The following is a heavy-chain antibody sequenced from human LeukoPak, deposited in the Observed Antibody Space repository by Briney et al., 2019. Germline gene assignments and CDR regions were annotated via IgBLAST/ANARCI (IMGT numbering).Heavy chain of an antibody. CDR2: INPNTGGT. CDR1: GYTFTGYF. CDR3: ASGDYGDPPLNY. D-gene: IGHD4/OR15-4a*01. J-gene: IGHJ4*02. V-gene: IGHV1-2*02. Sequence: ASVKVSCKASGYTFTGYFVHWVRQAPGQGLQWMGWINPNTGGTNYAQKFQGRVTMTRDTSISTAYMELSRLRSNDTAVYYCASGDYGDPPLNYWGQGTLVTVSS.